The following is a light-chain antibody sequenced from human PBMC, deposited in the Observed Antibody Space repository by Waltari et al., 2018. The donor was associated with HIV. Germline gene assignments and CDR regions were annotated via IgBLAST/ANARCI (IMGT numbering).Light chain of an antibody. J-gene: IGKJ3*01. Sequence: DIQMTQSPSSLSASVGDSVTITCQASQDISSYLNWYKQKPGKAPKLLIYGASNLETGVPSRFNGSGSGTDFTFTISSLQPEDLATYYCQQYDNLPLFTFGPGTKVEIK. CDR3: QQYDNLPLFT. V-gene: IGKV1-33*01. CDR1: QDISSY. CDR2: GAS.